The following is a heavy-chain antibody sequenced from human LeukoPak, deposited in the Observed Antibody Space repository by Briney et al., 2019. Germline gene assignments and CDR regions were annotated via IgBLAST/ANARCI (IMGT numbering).Heavy chain of an antibody. CDR1: GFTFSSYA. Sequence: PGGSQRLSCAASGFTFSSYAMSWVRQAPGKGLEWVSAISGSDGTTYYADSVKGRFTISRDNSKYTLSLQMNSLRAEDTAVYYCARGDRDLLDYYYYMDVWGKGTTVTISS. V-gene: IGHV3-23*01. D-gene: IGHD3-3*01. CDR3: ARGDRDLLDYYYYMDV. CDR2: ISGSDGTT. J-gene: IGHJ6*03.